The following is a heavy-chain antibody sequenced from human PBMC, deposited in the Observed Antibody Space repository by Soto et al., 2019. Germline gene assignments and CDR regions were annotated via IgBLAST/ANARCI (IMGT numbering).Heavy chain of an antibody. Sequence: EVQLLESGGGLVQPGGSLRLSCAASGFTFSTYAMSWVRQAPGKGLXXVXXXXXSGGNTHYADSVKGRFTTSRDNSENTVYLQMNSLRAEDTAVYYCARVKAQILSSGWYGGDDIWGHGTMVTVSS. CDR1: GFTFSTYA. CDR3: ARVKAQILSSGWYGGDDI. CDR2: XXXSGGNT. J-gene: IGHJ3*02. D-gene: IGHD6-19*01. V-gene: IGHV3-23*01.